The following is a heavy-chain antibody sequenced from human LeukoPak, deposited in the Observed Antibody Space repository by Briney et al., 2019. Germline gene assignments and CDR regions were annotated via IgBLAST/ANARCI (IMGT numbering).Heavy chain of an antibody. D-gene: IGHD3-10*01. Sequence: GRSLRLSCAASGFTFSSYGMHWVRQAPGKGLEWVAVIWYDGSNKYYADSVKGRFTISRDNSKNTLYLQMNSLRAEDTAVYYCARDRGLGSGSYYNVNYFDYWGQGTLVTVSS. J-gene: IGHJ4*02. CDR2: IWYDGSNK. V-gene: IGHV3-33*01. CDR3: ARDRGLGSGSYYNVNYFDY. CDR1: GFTFSSYG.